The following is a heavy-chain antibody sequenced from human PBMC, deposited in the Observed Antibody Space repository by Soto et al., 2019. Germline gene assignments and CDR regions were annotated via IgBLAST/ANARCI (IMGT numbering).Heavy chain of an antibody. V-gene: IGHV3-7*01. D-gene: IGHD3-3*01. CDR2: IKQDGSEK. CDR1: GFTFSSYW. Sequence: GGSLRLSCAASGFTFSSYWMSWVRQAPGKGLEWVANIKQDGSEKYYVDSVKGRFTISRDNAKSSLYLQMNSLRAEDTAVYYCASMATRTIFGVVITPYYFDYWGQETLVTVSS. CDR3: ASMATRTIFGVVITPYYFDY. J-gene: IGHJ4*02.